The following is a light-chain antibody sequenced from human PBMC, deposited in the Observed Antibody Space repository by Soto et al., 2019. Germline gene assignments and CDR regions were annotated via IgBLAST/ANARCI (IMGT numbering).Light chain of an antibody. Sequence: AIQMTQSPSSLSASIGDRVTITCRASQGIRDDLGWYRQRPGKAPELLIFAASSLQGGVPSRFSGCGSGTDFTLTISSLQPEDFATYYCLQDYTYPWTFGQGTKVEVE. CDR2: AAS. CDR1: QGIRDD. J-gene: IGKJ1*01. V-gene: IGKV1-6*01. CDR3: LQDYTYPWT.